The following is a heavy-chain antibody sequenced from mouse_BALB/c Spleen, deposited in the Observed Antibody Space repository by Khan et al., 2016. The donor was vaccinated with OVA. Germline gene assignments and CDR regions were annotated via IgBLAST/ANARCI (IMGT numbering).Heavy chain of an antibody. CDR2: IIYTGYT. V-gene: IGHV3-8*02. J-gene: IGHJ3*01. Sequence: EVQLQESGPSLVKPSQTLSLTCSVTGDSITSGYWNWIRKFPENKLEYMGYIIYTGYTYYNPSLQSRISITRHTSKNQYYLQLNSVTDEDTATYYCARSTYRYAFVYWGQGTLGTVSA. D-gene: IGHD2-12*01. CDR1: GDSITSGY. CDR3: ARSTYRYAFVY.